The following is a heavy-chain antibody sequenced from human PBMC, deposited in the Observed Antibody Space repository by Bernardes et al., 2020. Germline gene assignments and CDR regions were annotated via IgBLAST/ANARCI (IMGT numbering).Heavy chain of an antibody. J-gene: IGHJ6*03. CDR1: GFSISLYL. CDR3: AKEFVELRENYYYKCYMAV. V-gene: IGHV3-23*01. CDR2: IPSSGATT. D-gene: IGHD3-3*01. Sequence: GSLSPSNACGGFSISLYLISVVHPAPGKRLWLVWAIPSSGATTFYADSVKGDITISRDNSNTTLYLQMNSLRYEDTAVYSWAKEFVELRENYYYKCYMAVWGNGTTVTVSS.